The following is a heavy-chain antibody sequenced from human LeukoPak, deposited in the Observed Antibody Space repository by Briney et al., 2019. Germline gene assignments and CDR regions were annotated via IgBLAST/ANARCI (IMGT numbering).Heavy chain of an antibody. Sequence: ASVKVSCKASGYTFTSYDFNWLRQATGQGPEWMGWMNPNSGASGYAQKFQGRVTMTTDTSTSTAYMELRSLRSDDTAVYYCARDGGPGYCSGGSCYSTDYWGQGTLVTVSS. V-gene: IGHV1-8*01. J-gene: IGHJ4*02. CDR3: ARDGGPGYCSGGSCYSTDY. CDR2: MNPNSGAS. D-gene: IGHD2-15*01. CDR1: GYTFTSYD.